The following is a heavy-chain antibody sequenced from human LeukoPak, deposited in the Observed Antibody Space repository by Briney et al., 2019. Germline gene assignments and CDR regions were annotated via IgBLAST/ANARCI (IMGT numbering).Heavy chain of an antibody. V-gene: IGHV5-51*01. Sequence: GESLKISCKASGYTFTHQWIGWVREMSGSGLEWMGIIYPRDSDTIYSPSFQGHVTISADTSINTAYLEWSSLEASDTAIYYCARHSDVIGAIWGQGTLVTVSS. J-gene: IGHJ4*02. CDR2: IYPRDSDT. D-gene: IGHD3-10*01. CDR3: ARHSDVIGAI. CDR1: GYTFTHQW.